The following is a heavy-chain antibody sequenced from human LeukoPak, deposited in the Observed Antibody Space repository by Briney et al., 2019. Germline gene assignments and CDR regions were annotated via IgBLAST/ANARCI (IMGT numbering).Heavy chain of an antibody. CDR2: INPSGGST. CDR1: GYTFTSYY. V-gene: IGHV1-46*01. Sequence: ASVKVSCKASGYTFTSYYMHWVRQAPGQGLEWMGIINPSGGSTSYAQKFQGRVTMTRDTSTSTVYMELSSLRSEDTAVYYCAREGGPDYGGNSEGSSREDYYYYYMDVWGKGTTVTVSS. D-gene: IGHD4-23*01. CDR3: AREGGPDYGGNSEGSSREDYYYYYMDV. J-gene: IGHJ6*03.